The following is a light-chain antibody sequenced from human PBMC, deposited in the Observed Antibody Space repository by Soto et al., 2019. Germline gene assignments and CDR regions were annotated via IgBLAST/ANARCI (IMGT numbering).Light chain of an antibody. Sequence: ESLLTLSPGPLSLSSGERATLSCKASQSIRNFLAWYQQKPGQAPRLLIFGASIRATGVPDRFSGSGSGTDFTLTISSLEPEDFAVYYCQQRSNWPRTFGQGTKVDIK. CDR1: QSIRNF. CDR2: GAS. V-gene: IGKV3-11*01. J-gene: IGKJ1*01. CDR3: QQRSNWPRT.